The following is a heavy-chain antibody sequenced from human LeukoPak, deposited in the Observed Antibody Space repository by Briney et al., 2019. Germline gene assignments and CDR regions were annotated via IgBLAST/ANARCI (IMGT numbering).Heavy chain of an antibody. J-gene: IGHJ5*02. CDR1: GGTFSSYA. CDR2: IIPIFGTA. V-gene: IGHV1-69*01. CDR3: ATEGYYYDSSGYPQET. D-gene: IGHD3-22*01. Sequence: GSSVKVSCKASGGTFSSYAISWVRQAPGQGLEWMGGIIPIFGTANYAQKFQGRVTITADESTSTAYMELSSLRSEDTAVYYCATEGYYYDSSGYPQETWGQGTLVTVSS.